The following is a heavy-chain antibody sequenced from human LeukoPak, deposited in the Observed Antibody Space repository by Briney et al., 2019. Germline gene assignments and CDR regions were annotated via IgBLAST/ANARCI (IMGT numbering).Heavy chain of an antibody. D-gene: IGHD3-3*01. CDR2: IYYSGST. J-gene: IGHJ5*02. V-gene: IGHV4-38-2*02. CDR3: ARAHCDFWSGYYTLDTDNWFDP. CDR1: GYSISSGYY. Sequence: SETLSLTCTVSGYSISSGYYWGWIRQPPGKGLEWIGSIYYSGSTYYNPSLKSRVTISVDTSKNQFSLKLSSVTAADMAVYYCARAHCDFWSGYYTLDTDNWFDPWGQGTLVTVSS.